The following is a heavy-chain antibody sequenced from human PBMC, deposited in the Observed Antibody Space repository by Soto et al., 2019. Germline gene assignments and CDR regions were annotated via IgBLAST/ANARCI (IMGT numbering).Heavy chain of an antibody. Sequence: GGSLRLSCAPSGLTFSNYAMSWVRQAPGGGLEWVSSRSGSSSTTYYADSVKGRFTISRDRSKNTLYLQMSSLRAEDTALYYCAKNQERELPRVIDFWGQGTLGTVSS. CDR3: AKNQERELPRVIDF. V-gene: IGHV3-23*01. CDR1: GLTFSNYA. CDR2: RSGSSSTT. J-gene: IGHJ4*02. D-gene: IGHD1-7*01.